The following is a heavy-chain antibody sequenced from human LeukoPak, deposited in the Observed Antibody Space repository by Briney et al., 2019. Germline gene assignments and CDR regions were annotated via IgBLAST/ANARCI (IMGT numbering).Heavy chain of an antibody. CDR3: ARHGYTSSFWFDP. CDR1: GGSISSYY. V-gene: IGHV4-59*08. Sequence: PSETLSLTCTVSGGSISSYYWSWIRQPPGKGLEWIGYIYYSGSTNYNPSLKSRLTISVDTSKNQFSLKLSSVTAADTAVYYCARHGYTSSFWFDPWGQGTLVTVSS. CDR2: IYYSGST. D-gene: IGHD6-6*01. J-gene: IGHJ5*02.